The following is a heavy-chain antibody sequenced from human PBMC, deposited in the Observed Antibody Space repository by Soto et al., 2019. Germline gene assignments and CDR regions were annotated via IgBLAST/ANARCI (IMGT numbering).Heavy chain of an antibody. D-gene: IGHD3-3*01. V-gene: IGHV4-34*01. CDR2: INHSGST. CDR3: ARGGVLRFLEWLFPHDAFDI. CDR1: GGSFSGYY. J-gene: IGHJ3*02. Sequence: PSETLSLTCAVHGGSFSGYYWSWIRQPPGKGLEWIGEINHSGSTNYNPSLRSRVTISVDTSKNQFSLKLSSVTAADTAVYYCARGGVLRFLEWLFPHDAFDIWGQGTMVTVSS.